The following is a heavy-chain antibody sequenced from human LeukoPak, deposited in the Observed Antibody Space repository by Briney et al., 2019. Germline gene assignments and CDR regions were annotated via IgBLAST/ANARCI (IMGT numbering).Heavy chain of an antibody. J-gene: IGHJ5*02. D-gene: IGHD5-24*01. Sequence: ASVKLSCNASGYAFTSNGISWGRQAPGQGLELMGRSSAYNGNTTYAQKLQGRVTMTTDTSTSTAYMELRSLRSDDTAVYYCARVKATIGNPPNWFDPWGQGTLVTVSS. CDR1: GYAFTSNG. CDR2: SSAYNGNT. CDR3: ARVKATIGNPPNWFDP. V-gene: IGHV1-18*01.